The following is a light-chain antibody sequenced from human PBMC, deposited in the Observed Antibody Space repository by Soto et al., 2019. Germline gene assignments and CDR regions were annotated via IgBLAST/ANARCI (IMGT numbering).Light chain of an antibody. V-gene: IGKV1-6*01. CDR1: QAIRND. J-gene: IGKJ2*01. CDR2: AAS. CDR3: LQDYNSPYT. Sequence: ALQMTHSPSSLSASVGDRVTITCRSSQAIRNDLGWYQHKPGKAPKLLIYAASSLQSGVPSRFSGSGSGTDFTLTISSLQPEDFGNYYCLQDYNSPYTFGQGTKVEIK.